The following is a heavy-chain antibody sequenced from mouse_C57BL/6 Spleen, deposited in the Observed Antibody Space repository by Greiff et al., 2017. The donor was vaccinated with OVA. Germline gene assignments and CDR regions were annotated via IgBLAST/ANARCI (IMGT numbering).Heavy chain of an antibody. CDR1: GYTFTDYY. V-gene: IGHV1-19*01. CDR3: ARSRRTTVGNGGYFDV. D-gene: IGHD1-1*01. CDR2: INPYNGGT. Sequence: VQLKQSGPVLVKPGASVKMSCKASGYTFTDYYMNWVKQSHGKSLEWIGVINPYNGGTSYNQKFKGKATLTVDKSSSTAYMELNSLTSEDSAVYYCARSRRTTVGNGGYFDVWGTGTTVTVSS. J-gene: IGHJ1*03.